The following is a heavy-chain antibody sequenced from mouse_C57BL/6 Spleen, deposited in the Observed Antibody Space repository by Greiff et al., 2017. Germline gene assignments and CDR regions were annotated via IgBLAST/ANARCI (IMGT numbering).Heavy chain of an antibody. Sequence: EVMLVESVAELVRPGASVKLSCTASGFNIKNTYMHWVKQRPEQGLEWIGRIDPANGNTKYAPKFQGKATITADTSSNTAYLQLSSLTSEDTAIYYCARSGYGSSYGYAMDYWGQGTSVTVSS. CDR3: ARSGYGSSYGYAMDY. V-gene: IGHV14-3*01. D-gene: IGHD1-1*01. CDR2: IDPANGNT. J-gene: IGHJ4*01. CDR1: GFNIKNTY.